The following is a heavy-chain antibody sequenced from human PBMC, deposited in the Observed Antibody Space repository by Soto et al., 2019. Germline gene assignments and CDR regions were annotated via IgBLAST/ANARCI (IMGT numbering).Heavy chain of an antibody. D-gene: IGHD4-17*01. Sequence: SDTLSLTCTVSGCSISSYYWSWIRQSPGKGLEWIGYIYYSGSTNYNPSLKSRVTISVDTSKNQFSLKLSSVTAADTAVYYCARRYGSSFDYWGQGTLVTVSS. CDR3: ARRYGSSFDY. V-gene: IGHV4-59*08. CDR1: GCSISSYY. CDR2: IYYSGST. J-gene: IGHJ4*02.